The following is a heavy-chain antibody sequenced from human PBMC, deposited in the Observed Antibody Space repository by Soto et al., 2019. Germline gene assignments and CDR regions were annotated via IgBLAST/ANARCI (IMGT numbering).Heavy chain of an antibody. J-gene: IGHJ3*02. CDR3: ATRVEYYYDSSGYYPDAFDI. CDR1: GFTFSSYA. V-gene: IGHV3-23*01. Sequence: EVQLLESGGGLVQPGGSLRLSCAASGFTFSSYAMSWVRQAPGKGLEWVSAISGSGGSTYYADSVKGRFTISRDKSKNTLYLQMNSLRAEDTAVYYCATRVEYYYDSSGYYPDAFDIWGQGTMVTVSS. CDR2: ISGSGGST. D-gene: IGHD3-22*01.